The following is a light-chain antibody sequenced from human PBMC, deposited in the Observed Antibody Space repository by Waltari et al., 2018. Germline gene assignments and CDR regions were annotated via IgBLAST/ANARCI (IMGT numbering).Light chain of an antibody. Sequence: DIQMTQSPSSLSASVGDRVTITRQASQDISNYLNWYQQKPGKAPKLLIYDASNLETGVPSRFSGSGSGTDFTFTISSLQPEDIATYYCQQYDNLPRFGPGTKVDIK. CDR3: QQYDNLPR. CDR2: DAS. V-gene: IGKV1-33*01. J-gene: IGKJ3*01. CDR1: QDISNY.